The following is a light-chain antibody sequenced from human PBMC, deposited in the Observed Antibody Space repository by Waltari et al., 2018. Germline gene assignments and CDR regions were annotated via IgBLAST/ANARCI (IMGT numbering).Light chain of an antibody. CDR2: LGS. CDR3: MQALQTPPT. V-gene: IGKV2-28*01. J-gene: IGKJ2*01. CDR1: QSLLHSNGYNY. Sequence: DIVMTQSQLSLPVTPGEPASISCRSSQSLLHSNGYNYLDWYLQKPGQSPQLLIYLGSNRASGVPDRFSGSGSGTDFTLKISRVEAEDVGVYYCMQALQTPPTFGQGTKLEI.